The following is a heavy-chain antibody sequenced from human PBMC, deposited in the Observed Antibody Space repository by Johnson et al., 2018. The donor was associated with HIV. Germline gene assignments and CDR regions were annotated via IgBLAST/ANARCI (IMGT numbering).Heavy chain of an antibody. J-gene: IGHJ3*02. Sequence: EQLVESGGGLIQPGGSLRLSCAASGFTVSSNYMSWVRQAPGKGLEWVSTISGGGSSTYYADSVKGRFTISRDNSKNALYLQMNSLRAEDTALYYCARVGDRAMIVVANAFDIWGQGTMVTVSS. CDR2: ISGGGSST. D-gene: IGHD3-22*01. V-gene: IGHV3-53*01. CDR1: GFTVSSNY. CDR3: ARVGDRAMIVVANAFDI.